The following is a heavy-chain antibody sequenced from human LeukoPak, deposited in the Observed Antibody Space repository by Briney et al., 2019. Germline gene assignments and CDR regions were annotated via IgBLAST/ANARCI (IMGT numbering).Heavy chain of an antibody. CDR1: GDSISSGDYY. V-gene: IGHV4-61*02. J-gene: IGHJ5*01. CDR2: ISSSGST. D-gene: IGHD4-17*01. CDR3: ARDYNDYGLISGWFDS. Sequence: SETLSLTCTVSGDSISSGDYYWSWIRQPAGKGLEWIGRISSSGSTNYNPSLKSRVTISVDTSKNQFSLRLTSVTAADTAVYYCARDYNDYGLISGWFDSWGQGTLVTVSS.